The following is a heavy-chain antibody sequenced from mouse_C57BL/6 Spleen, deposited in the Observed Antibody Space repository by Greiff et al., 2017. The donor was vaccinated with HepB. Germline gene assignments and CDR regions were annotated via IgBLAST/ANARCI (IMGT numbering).Heavy chain of an antibody. J-gene: IGHJ3*01. D-gene: IGHD2-4*01. CDR2: IWSDGST. Sequence: QVQLKESGPGLVAPSQSLSITCTVSGFSLTSYGVHWVRQPPGKGLEWLVVIWSDGSTTYNSALKSRLSISKDNSKSQVFLKMNSLQTDDTAMYYCARPYDYDEGWFAYWGQGTLVTVSA. CDR3: ARPYDYDEGWFAY. V-gene: IGHV2-6*03. CDR1: GFSLTSYG.